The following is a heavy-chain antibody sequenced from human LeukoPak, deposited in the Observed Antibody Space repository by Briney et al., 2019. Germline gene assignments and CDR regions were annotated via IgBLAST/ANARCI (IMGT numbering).Heavy chain of an antibody. J-gene: IGHJ4*02. CDR2: IYYSGST. Sequence: PSETLSLTCTVSGGSISNYYWSWIRQPPGKGLEWIGCIYYSGSTNYNPSLKSRVTISVDTSKNQFSLKLSSVTAADTAVYYCARNGFITMVRGVIKDPYYFDYWGQGTLVTVSS. CDR1: GGSISNYY. CDR3: ARNGFITMVRGVIKDPYYFDY. V-gene: IGHV4-59*12. D-gene: IGHD3-10*01.